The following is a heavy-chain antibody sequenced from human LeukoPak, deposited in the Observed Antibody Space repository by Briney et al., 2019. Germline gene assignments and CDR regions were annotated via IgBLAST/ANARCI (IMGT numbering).Heavy chain of an antibody. Sequence: GESLKISCKGSGYSFTSYWIGWVRQMPGKGLEWMGIIYPGDSDTRYSPSFQGQVTLSADKSISTTYLQWSRLKASDTAMYYCARQGEFSGWRYWGQGTLVTVSS. V-gene: IGHV5-51*01. CDR1: GYSFTSYW. D-gene: IGHD6-19*01. J-gene: IGHJ4*02. CDR3: ARQGEFSGWRY. CDR2: IYPGDSDT.